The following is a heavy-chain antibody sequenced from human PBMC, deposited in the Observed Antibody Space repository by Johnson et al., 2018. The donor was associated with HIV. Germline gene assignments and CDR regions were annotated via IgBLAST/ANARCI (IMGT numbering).Heavy chain of an antibody. Sequence: QVQLVESGGGLIQPGGSLRLSCAASGFTFSSYGMHWVRQAPGKGLEWVSLIYTCGSTYYADSVKGRFTISRDNSKNTLYLQMNSLRAEDTAVYYCACLAHDAFDIWGQGTKVTVS. CDR3: ACLAHDAFDI. J-gene: IGHJ3*02. CDR2: IYTCGST. D-gene: IGHD3-16*01. V-gene: IGHV3-NL1*01. CDR1: GFTFSSYG.